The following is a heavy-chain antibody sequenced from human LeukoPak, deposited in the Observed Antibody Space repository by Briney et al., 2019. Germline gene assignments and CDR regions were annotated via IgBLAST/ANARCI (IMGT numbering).Heavy chain of an antibody. Sequence: SETLSLTCAVSGYSISSGYYWGWIRQPLGKGLEWIGSIYHSGSTYYNPSLKSRVTISVDTSKNQFSLKLSSVTAADTAVYYCARHSEEMATILDAFDIWGQGTMVTVSS. CDR2: IYHSGST. CDR1: GYSISSGYY. D-gene: IGHD5-24*01. J-gene: IGHJ3*02. V-gene: IGHV4-38-2*01. CDR3: ARHSEEMATILDAFDI.